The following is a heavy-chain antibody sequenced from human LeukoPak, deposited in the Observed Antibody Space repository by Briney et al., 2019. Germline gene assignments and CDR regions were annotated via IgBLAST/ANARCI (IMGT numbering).Heavy chain of an antibody. V-gene: IGHV3-74*03. CDR3: ARYYYDILTGYSQGFDP. D-gene: IGHD3-9*01. Sequence: GGSLRLSCAASGFTFSRYWMHWVRQAPGKGLMWVSRISPDGSTTLYADSVKGRFTISRDNAKNSLYLQMNSLRAEDTAVYYCARYYYDILTGYSQGFDPWGQGTLVTVSS. CDR2: ISPDGSTT. CDR1: GFTFSRYW. J-gene: IGHJ5*02.